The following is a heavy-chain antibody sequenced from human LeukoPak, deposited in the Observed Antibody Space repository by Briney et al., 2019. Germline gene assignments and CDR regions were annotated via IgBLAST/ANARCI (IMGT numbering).Heavy chain of an antibody. J-gene: IGHJ5*02. D-gene: IGHD6-19*01. V-gene: IGHV3-74*01. Sequence: PGGSLRLSCAASGFTFSSYWMHWVRQAPGKGLVWVSRINSDGSSTSYADSVKGRFTISRDNAKNTLYLQMNSLRAEDTAVYYCARVGYSSGWHRAWGQGTLVTVSS. CDR2: INSDGSST. CDR1: GFTFSSYW. CDR3: ARVGYSSGWHRA.